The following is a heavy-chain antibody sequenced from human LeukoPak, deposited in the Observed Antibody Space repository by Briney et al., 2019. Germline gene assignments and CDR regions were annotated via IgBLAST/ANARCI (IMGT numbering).Heavy chain of an antibody. V-gene: IGHV3-7*01. CDR2: IKQDGSEK. D-gene: IGHD2-2*01. Sequence: PGGSLRLSCAASGFTFSSYWMSWVRQAPGKGLEWVANIKQDGSEKYYVDSVKGRFTISRDNAKNSLYLQMNSLRAEDTAEYYCARDSPIPAATADYWGQGTLVTVSS. CDR1: GFTFSSYW. CDR3: ARDSPIPAATADY. J-gene: IGHJ4*02.